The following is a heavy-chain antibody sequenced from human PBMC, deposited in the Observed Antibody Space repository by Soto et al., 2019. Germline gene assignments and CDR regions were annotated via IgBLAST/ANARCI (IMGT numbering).Heavy chain of an antibody. J-gene: IGHJ5*02. V-gene: IGHV4-4*02. D-gene: IGHD3-10*01. CDR3: ARDNYGSGSYYSYNWFDP. Sequence: ASETLSLTCAVSGGSISSSNWWSWVRQPPGKGLEWIGEIYHSGSTNYNPSLKSRVTISVDKSKNQFSLKLSSVPAADTAVYYCARDNYGSGSYYSYNWFDPCGQVTLVTVSS. CDR2: IYHSGST. CDR1: GGSISSSNW.